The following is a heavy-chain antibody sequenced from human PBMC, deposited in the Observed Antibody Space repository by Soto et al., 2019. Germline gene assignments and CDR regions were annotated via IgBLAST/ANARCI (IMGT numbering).Heavy chain of an antibody. Sequence: ASVKVSCKASGYTFTSYAMHWVRQAPGQRLEWMGWINAGNGNTKYSQKFQGRVTITRDTSASTAYMELSSLRSEDTAVYYCAMLRFLEWPFEIDYWGQGTLVTVSS. CDR1: GYTFTSYA. V-gene: IGHV1-3*01. CDR2: INAGNGNT. CDR3: AMLRFLEWPFEIDY. J-gene: IGHJ4*02. D-gene: IGHD3-3*01.